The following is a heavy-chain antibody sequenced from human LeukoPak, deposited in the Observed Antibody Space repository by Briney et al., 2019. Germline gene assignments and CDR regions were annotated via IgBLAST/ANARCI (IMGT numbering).Heavy chain of an antibody. CDR1: GFTFSSYG. V-gene: IGHV3-30*02. CDR3: AREDLAAAGTTFDY. D-gene: IGHD6-13*01. J-gene: IGHJ4*02. Sequence: GGSLRLSCAASGFTFSSYGMHWVRQAPGKGLEWVAFIRYDGSNKYYADSVKGRFTISRDNSKNTLYLQMNSLRAEDTAVYYCAREDLAAAGTTFDYWGQGTLVTVSS. CDR2: IRYDGSNK.